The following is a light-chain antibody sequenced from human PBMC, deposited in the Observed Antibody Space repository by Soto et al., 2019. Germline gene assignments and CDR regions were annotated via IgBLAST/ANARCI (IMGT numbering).Light chain of an antibody. Sequence: DIQMTQSPSTLSASVGDRVTITCRASQSLSSWLAWYQQKPGKAPKLLIYDASSLESGVPSRFSGSGSGTEFTLTISSLQPDDFATYYCQQYNSYLFGQGTRLEIK. V-gene: IGKV1-5*01. J-gene: IGKJ5*01. CDR3: QQYNSYL. CDR2: DAS. CDR1: QSLSSW.